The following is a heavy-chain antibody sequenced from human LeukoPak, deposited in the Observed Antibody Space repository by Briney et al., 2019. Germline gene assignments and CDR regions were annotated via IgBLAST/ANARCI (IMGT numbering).Heavy chain of an antibody. Sequence: SETLSPTCTVSGGSISSYYWSWIRQPPGKGLEWIGYIYYSGSTNYNPSLKSRVTISVDTSKNQFSLKLSSVTAADTAVYYCASYGSGSCPIWGQGTLVTVSS. J-gene: IGHJ4*02. D-gene: IGHD3-10*01. CDR2: IYYSGST. CDR1: GGSISSYY. CDR3: ASYGSGSCPI. V-gene: IGHV4-59*01.